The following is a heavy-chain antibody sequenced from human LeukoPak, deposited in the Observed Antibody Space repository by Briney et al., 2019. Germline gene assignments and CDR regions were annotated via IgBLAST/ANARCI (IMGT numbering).Heavy chain of an antibody. Sequence: GGSLRLSCAASGFTFSDYYMSWIRQAPGKGLEWVSYIGSSGSTIYYADSVRGRFTISRYNAKNSLYLQMNSLRADDTAVYYCARDRDAFDIWGQGTMVTVSS. V-gene: IGHV3-11*01. J-gene: IGHJ3*02. CDR3: ARDRDAFDI. CDR2: IGSSGSTI. CDR1: GFTFSDYY.